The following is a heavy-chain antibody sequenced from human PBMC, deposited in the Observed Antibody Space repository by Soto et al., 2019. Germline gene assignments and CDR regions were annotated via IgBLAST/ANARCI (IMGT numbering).Heavy chain of an antibody. D-gene: IGHD3-3*01. Sequence: SVKVSCKASGGTFSSYAISWVRQAPGQGLEWMGGIIPIFGTANYAQKFQGRVTITADESTSTAYMELSSLRSEDTAVYYCARSLEEQSSIFGVVMRHTYGMDVWGQGTTVTVSS. CDR2: IIPIFGTA. CDR1: GGTFSSYA. CDR3: ARSLEEQSSIFGVVMRHTYGMDV. J-gene: IGHJ6*02. V-gene: IGHV1-69*13.